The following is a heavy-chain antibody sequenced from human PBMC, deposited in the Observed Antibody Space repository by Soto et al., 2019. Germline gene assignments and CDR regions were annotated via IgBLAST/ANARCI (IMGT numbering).Heavy chain of an antibody. CDR1: GCSISSYY. J-gene: IGHJ4*02. CDR2: IYYSGST. Sequence: PSETLSLTCTFSGCSISSYYWSLIRQPPGKGLEWIGYIYYSGSTNYNPSLKSRVTISVDTSKNQFSLKLSSVTAADTAVYYCARVKVRDFWSGYPTPKYYFDYWGQGTLVTVSS. V-gene: IGHV4-59*01. D-gene: IGHD3-3*01. CDR3: ARVKVRDFWSGYPTPKYYFDY.